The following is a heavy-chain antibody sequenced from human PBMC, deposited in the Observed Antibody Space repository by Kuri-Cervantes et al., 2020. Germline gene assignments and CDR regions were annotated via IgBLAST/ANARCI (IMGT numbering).Heavy chain of an antibody. CDR1: GFAFSAFS. CDR3: AKVGYCIVVIPAAPRPFYMDV. J-gene: IGHJ6*03. CDR2: MSHDGSQK. D-gene: IGHD2-2*01. Sequence: GESLKISCAASGFAFSAFSMHWGRQAPGKGLEWVAVMSHDGSQKHHADSVKGRFTISRDNSKNTLYLQMNSLRAEDTAVYYCAKVGYCIVVIPAAPRPFYMDVWGKGTTVTVSS. V-gene: IGHV3-30*07.